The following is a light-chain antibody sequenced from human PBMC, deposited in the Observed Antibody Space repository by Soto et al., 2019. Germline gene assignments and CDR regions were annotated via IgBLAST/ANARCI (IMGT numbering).Light chain of an antibody. CDR3: AAWDDSLDGYV. CDR2: RNN. Sequence: QSVLTQPPSASGTPGQRVSVSCSGSSSNIGSNTVHWYRQLPGTAPKLLIYRNNQRPSGVPDRFSGSKSGTSASLAISGLQSEDEADYYCAAWDDSLDGYVFGTGTKVTVL. J-gene: IGLJ1*01. CDR1: SSNIGSNT. V-gene: IGLV1-44*01.